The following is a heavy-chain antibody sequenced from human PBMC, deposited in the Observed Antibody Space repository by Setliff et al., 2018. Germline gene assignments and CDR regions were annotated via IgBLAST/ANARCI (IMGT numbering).Heavy chain of an antibody. D-gene: IGHD1-1*01. CDR1: GAPISSGTYY. J-gene: IGHJ4*02. Sequence: SETLSLTCTVSGAPISSGTYYWAWIRQPPGKGLEWIGRIHYRGTTYSNASLASRLTISVDTAKNQFPLKLTSVTAADTAVYYCARTGTYRYFDYWGQGTRVTVSS. V-gene: IGHV4-39*01. CDR2: IHYRGTT. CDR3: ARTGTYRYFDY.